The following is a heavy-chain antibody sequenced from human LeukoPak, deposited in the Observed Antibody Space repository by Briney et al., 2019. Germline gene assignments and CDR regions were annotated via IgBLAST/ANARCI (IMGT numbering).Heavy chain of an antibody. J-gene: IGHJ6*02. CDR2: MNPNSGNT. Sequence: ASVEVSCKASGYTFTSYDINWVRQATGQGLEWMGWMNPNSGNTGYAQKFQGRVTMTRNTSISTAYMELSSLRSEDTAVYYCARAGVMDRQWLVRDYYGMDVWGQGTTVTVSS. CDR3: ARAGVMDRQWLVRDYYGMDV. D-gene: IGHD6-19*01. CDR1: GYTFTSYD. V-gene: IGHV1-8*01.